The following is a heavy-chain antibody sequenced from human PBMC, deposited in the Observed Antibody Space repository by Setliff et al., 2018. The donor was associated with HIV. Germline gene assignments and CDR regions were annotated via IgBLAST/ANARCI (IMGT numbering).Heavy chain of an antibody. D-gene: IGHD3-3*01. CDR3: ATSISIFGVVITSAFDI. CDR1: GYTFSDYY. V-gene: IGHV7-4-1*02. Sequence: ASVKVSCKASGYTFSDYYLHWVRQAPGQAIEWMGWINTNTGSPTYAQGFTGRFVFSLDTSVSTAYLQISSLRPEDTAVYYCATSISIFGVVITSAFDIWGQGTMVTVSS. CDR2: INTNTGSP. J-gene: IGHJ3*02.